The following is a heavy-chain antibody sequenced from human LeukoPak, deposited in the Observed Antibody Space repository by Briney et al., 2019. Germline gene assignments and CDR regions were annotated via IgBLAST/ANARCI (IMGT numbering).Heavy chain of an antibody. CDR1: GYTFTSYA. J-gene: IGHJ4*02. D-gene: IGHD3-10*01. Sequence: ASVKVSCKASGYTFTSYAMHWVRQAPGQRLERMGWINAGNGNTKYSQKFQGRVTITRDTSASTAYMELSSLRSEDTAVYYCARLYHYYGSGSYFGYWGQGTLVTVSS. V-gene: IGHV1-3*01. CDR2: INAGNGNT. CDR3: ARLYHYYGSGSYFGY.